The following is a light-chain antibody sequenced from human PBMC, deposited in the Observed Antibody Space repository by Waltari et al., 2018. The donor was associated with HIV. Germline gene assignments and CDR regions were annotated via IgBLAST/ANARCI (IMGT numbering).Light chain of an antibody. Sequence: QSVLTQPPPVSGAPGQWATLSCTGRRSNVGTGYSVHWYQQFPGTAPKLLIYGNANRPSGVPDRFSGSKSGTSASLAITGLQAEDEADYYCCSYAGIDTVWLFGGGTKLTVL. V-gene: IGLV1-40*01. CDR1: RSNVGTGYS. J-gene: IGLJ3*02. CDR3: CSYAGIDTVWL. CDR2: GNA.